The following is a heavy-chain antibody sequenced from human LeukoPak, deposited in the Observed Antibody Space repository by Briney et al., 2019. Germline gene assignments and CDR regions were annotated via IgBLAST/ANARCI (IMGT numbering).Heavy chain of an antibody. Sequence: GGSLRLSCAASGFTVSSNYMSWVRQAPGKGLEWVSVIYSGGSTYYADSVKGRFTISRDNSKNTLYLQMNSLRAEDTAVYYCARGGSSGWYPDAFDIWGQGTMVTVSS. V-gene: IGHV3-53*01. CDR3: ARGGSSGWYPDAFDI. CDR1: GFTVSSNY. J-gene: IGHJ3*02. CDR2: IYSGGST. D-gene: IGHD6-19*01.